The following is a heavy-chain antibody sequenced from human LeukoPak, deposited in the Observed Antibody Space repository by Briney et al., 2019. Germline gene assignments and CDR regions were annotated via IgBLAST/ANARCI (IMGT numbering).Heavy chain of an antibody. V-gene: IGHV3-33*01. CDR1: GFTFSSYG. D-gene: IGHD5-24*01. J-gene: IGHJ4*02. CDR3: ARVFSVGWQHHFDY. CDR2: IWYDGSNK. Sequence: GGSLRLSCAASGFTFSSYGMHWVRQAPGKGLEWVAVIWYDGSNKYYADSVKGRFTISRDNSKNTLYLQMNSLRAEDTAVYYCARVFSVGWQHHFDYWGQGTLVTVSS.